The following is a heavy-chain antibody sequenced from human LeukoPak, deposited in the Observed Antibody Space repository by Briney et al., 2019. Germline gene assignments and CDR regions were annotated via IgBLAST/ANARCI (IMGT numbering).Heavy chain of an antibody. CDR1: GYTFTGHY. CDR2: INPNTGGT. Sequence: ASVKVSCKATGYTFTGHYIHWVRQAPGQGFEWMGWINPNTGGTDYAQKFQDRIAISTYTSISTTYMELSSLRSDDTALYYCARDLATIDGIAWYYFENWGQGTLVTVS. D-gene: IGHD5-12*01. CDR3: ARDLATIDGIAWYYFEN. V-gene: IGHV1-2*02. J-gene: IGHJ4*02.